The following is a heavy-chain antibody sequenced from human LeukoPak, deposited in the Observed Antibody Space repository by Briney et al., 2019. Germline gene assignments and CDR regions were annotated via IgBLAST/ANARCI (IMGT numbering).Heavy chain of an antibody. Sequence: GGSLRLSCAASGFTFSGYAMSWVRQAPGKGLEWVSGISGSGGSTYYADSVKGRFTFSRDNSKNTLYLEMNSLRAEDTAVYYCAKADGSYYYYYMDVWGKGTTVTVSS. V-gene: IGHV3-23*01. D-gene: IGHD1-26*01. CDR2: ISGSGGST. CDR3: AKADGSYYYYYMDV. CDR1: GFTFSGYA. J-gene: IGHJ6*03.